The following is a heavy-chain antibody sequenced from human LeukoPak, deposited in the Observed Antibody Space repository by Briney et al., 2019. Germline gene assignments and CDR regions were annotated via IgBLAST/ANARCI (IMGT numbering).Heavy chain of an antibody. D-gene: IGHD3-3*01. CDR1: GGSFSGCY. CDR3: ASFGVVTQGS. Sequence: SETLSLTCAVYGGSFSGCYWSWIRQPPGKGLEWIGEINHSGSTNYNPFLKSRVTISVDTSKNQFSLKLSSVTAADTAVYYCASFGVVTQGSWGQGTLVTVSS. CDR2: INHSGST. V-gene: IGHV4-34*01. J-gene: IGHJ4*02.